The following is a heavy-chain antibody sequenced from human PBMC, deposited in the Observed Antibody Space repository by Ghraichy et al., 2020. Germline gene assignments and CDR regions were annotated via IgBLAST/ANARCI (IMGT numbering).Heavy chain of an antibody. CDR2: INHSGST. V-gene: IGHV4-34*01. CDR1: GGSFSGYY. J-gene: IGHJ5*02. CDR3: ARGEEVVVAAKGNWFDP. Sequence: SETLSLTCAVYGGSFSGYYWSWIRRPPGKGLEWIGEINHSGSTNYNPSLKSRVTISVDTSKNQFSLKLSSVTAADTAVYYCARGEEVVVAAKGNWFDPWGQGTLVTVSS. D-gene: IGHD2-15*01.